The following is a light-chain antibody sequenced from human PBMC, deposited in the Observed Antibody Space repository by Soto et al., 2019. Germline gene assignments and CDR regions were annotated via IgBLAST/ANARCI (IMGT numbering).Light chain of an antibody. CDR2: GVT. Sequence: QSVLAQPPSASGSPGQSVTISCTGSGSDIGAYNFVSWYQQHPGKAPKLMIFGVTERPSGVPDRFSGSKSGNTAYLTVSGLQADYEAVYYCYSYAGRNIWVFGGGTKLTVL. V-gene: IGLV2-8*01. CDR1: GSDIGAYNF. J-gene: IGLJ3*02. CDR3: YSYAGRNIWV.